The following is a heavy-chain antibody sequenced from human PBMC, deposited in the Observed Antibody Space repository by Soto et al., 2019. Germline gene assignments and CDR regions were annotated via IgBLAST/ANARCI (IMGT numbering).Heavy chain of an antibody. J-gene: IGHJ4*02. CDR1: GFTFSDYY. CDR3: ARSHSSGGLSRAVDY. CDR2: ISSSSSYT. V-gene: IGHV3-11*06. Sequence: GGSLRLSCAASGFTFSDYYMSWIRQAPGKGLEWVSYISSSSSYTNYADSVKGRFTISRDNAKNSLYLQMNSLRAEDTAVYYCARSHSSGGLSRAVDYWGQGTLVTVSS. D-gene: IGHD6-19*01.